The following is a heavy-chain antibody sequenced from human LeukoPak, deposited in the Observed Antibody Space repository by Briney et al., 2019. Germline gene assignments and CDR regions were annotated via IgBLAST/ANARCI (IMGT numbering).Heavy chain of an antibody. CDR1: GFIFSNYG. J-gene: IGHJ1*01. V-gene: IGHV3-30*18. Sequence: PGRSLRLSCAASGFIFSNYGMHWVRQAPGKGLEWVAVISYDESNKFYRDSVKGRFTISGDNSKNMLYLQMNSLRAEDTAVYYCEKELRGYSYGEHWGQGILVTVSS. D-gene: IGHD5-18*01. CDR2: ISYDESNK. CDR3: EKELRGYSYGEH.